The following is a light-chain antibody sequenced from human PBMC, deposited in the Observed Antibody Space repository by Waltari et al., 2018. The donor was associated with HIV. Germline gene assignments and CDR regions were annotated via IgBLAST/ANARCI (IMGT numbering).Light chain of an antibody. CDR2: AAS. V-gene: IGKV1-39*01. Sequence: DIQMTQSPSSLSASVGDRVTINCRASQSIGVYLNWYRQKQGKAPELLIYAASNLQTGLPARFSGSGSGTDFTLTISSLQPEDFATYYCQQTYRTPLTFGPGTKVDIK. CDR1: QSIGVY. J-gene: IGKJ3*01. CDR3: QQTYRTPLT.